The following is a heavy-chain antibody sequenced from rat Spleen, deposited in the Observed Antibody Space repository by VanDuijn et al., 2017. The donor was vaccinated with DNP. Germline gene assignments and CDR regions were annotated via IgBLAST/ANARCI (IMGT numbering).Heavy chain of an antibody. Sequence: EVLLVESDGGLVQPGRSLKLSCAVSGFTFSDYYMAWVRQAPAKGLEWVATISYNGGTPYYRDSVKGRFTISRDNAQGTLYLQMDSLRSEDTATYYCARHRTIMPYYYAMDAWGQGASVTVSS. V-gene: IGHV5-7*01. CDR2: ISYNGGTP. CDR1: GFTFSDYY. CDR3: ARHRTIMPYYYAMDA. D-gene: IGHD1-12*01. J-gene: IGHJ4*01.